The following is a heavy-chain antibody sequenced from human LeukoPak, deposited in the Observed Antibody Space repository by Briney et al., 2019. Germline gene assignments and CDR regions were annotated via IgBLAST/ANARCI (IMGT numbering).Heavy chain of an antibody. D-gene: IGHD3-10*01. J-gene: IGHJ4*02. CDR3: AKSMSIWFGELFDN. CDR1: GFTFSSYA. V-gene: IGHV3-23*01. CDR2: ISGSGGST. Sequence: PGGSLRLSCAASGFTFSSYAMSWVRQAPGKGLEWVSAISGSGGSTYYADSVKGRFTISRGNSKNTLHLQMNSLRAEDTAVYYCAKSMSIWFGELFDNWGQGTLVTVSS.